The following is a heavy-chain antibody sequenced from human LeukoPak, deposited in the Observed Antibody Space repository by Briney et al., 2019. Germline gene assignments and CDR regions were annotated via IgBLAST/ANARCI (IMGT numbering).Heavy chain of an antibody. CDR1: GFTFSSYW. V-gene: IGHV3-74*01. CDR2: INSDGSST. CDR3: ARDPYLYYYDSSGYWGMDV. Sequence: GGSPRLSCAASGFTFSSYWMHWVRQAPGKGLVWVSRINSDGSSTSYADSVKGRFTISRDNAKNTLYLQMNSLRAEDTAVYSCARDPYLYYYDSSGYWGMDVWGQGTTVTVSS. J-gene: IGHJ6*02. D-gene: IGHD3-22*01.